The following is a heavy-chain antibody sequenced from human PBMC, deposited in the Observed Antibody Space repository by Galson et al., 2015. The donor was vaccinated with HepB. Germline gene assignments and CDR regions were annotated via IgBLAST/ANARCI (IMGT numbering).Heavy chain of an antibody. J-gene: IGHJ4*02. V-gene: IGHV3-33*01. CDR1: GFTFSSHG. D-gene: IGHD2-2*01. Sequence: LRLSCAASGFTFSSHGMNWVRQAPGKGLEWVATIWVDGTNKFYADSVKGRFTISRDNSKNTLSLQMNSLRADDTAVYYCAREGDPRIYWSTLDFWGQGILVTVSS. CDR2: IWVDGTNK. CDR3: AREGDPRIYWSTLDF.